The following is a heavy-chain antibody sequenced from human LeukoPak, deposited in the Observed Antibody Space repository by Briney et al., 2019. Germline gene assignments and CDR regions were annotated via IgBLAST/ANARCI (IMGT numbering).Heavy chain of an antibody. CDR2: ISDSGTT. D-gene: IGHD5-24*01. CDR3: ARGCRDGYSNYWYFDL. V-gene: IGHV4-61*02. CDR1: GGSINSSDYY. J-gene: IGHJ2*01. Sequence: SETLSLTCPVSGGSINSSDYYWSWIRQSAGKGLEWIGRISDSGTTNYNPSLKSRVTISVDTSNNQFSLKLSSVTAADTAVYYCARGCRDGYSNYWYFDLWGRGTLVTVSS.